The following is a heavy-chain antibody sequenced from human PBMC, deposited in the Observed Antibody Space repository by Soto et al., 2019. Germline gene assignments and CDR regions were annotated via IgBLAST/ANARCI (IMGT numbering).Heavy chain of an antibody. V-gene: IGHV3-23*01. CDR2: ISDSGGST. Sequence: PGGSLRLSXAASGFTFSSYAMSWVRQPPGKGLEWVSAISDSGGSTYYADSVKGRFAISRDNSKNTLYLQMNSLRAEDTAVYYCARGSYGDYDYWGQGTLVTVSS. D-gene: IGHD4-17*01. J-gene: IGHJ4*02. CDR3: ARGSYGDYDY. CDR1: GFTFSSYA.